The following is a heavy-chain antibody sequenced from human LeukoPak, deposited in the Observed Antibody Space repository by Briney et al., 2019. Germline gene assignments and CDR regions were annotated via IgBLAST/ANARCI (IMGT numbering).Heavy chain of an antibody. CDR1: RDTFTCYY. V-gene: IGHV1-46*01. D-gene: IGHD4-17*01. Sequence: ASVKVSCKASRDTFTCYYLHWVRQAPGQGLEWMGIINLSGGSTSYAQKFQGRVTMTRDTSTNTAYMELSSLRSEDTAVYYCARASYGDYYFDYWGQGTLVTVSS. CDR3: ARASYGDYYFDY. J-gene: IGHJ4*02. CDR2: INLSGGST.